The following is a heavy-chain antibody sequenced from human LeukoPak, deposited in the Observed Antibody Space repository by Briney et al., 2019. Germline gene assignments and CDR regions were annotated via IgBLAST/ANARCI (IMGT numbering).Heavy chain of an antibody. CDR1: GFTFSSYA. V-gene: IGHV3-23*01. CDR3: AKDGVKAYYYYYMDV. Sequence: GGSLRLSCAASGFTFSSYAMSWARQAPGKGLEWVSAISGSGGSTYYADSVKGRFTISRNNSKNTLKLQMTSLRADDTAVYYCAKDGVKAYYYYYMDVWGKGTTVTVSS. CDR2: ISGSGGST. J-gene: IGHJ6*03.